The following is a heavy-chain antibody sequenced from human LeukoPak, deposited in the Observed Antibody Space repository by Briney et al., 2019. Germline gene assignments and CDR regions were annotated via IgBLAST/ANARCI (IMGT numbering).Heavy chain of an antibody. CDR2: IYYSGST. CDR1: GYSISSGYY. V-gene: IGHV4-38-2*02. CDR3: ARVRGSSGSYEYYHYMDV. J-gene: IGHJ6*03. D-gene: IGHD1-26*01. Sequence: SETLSLTCTVSGYSISSGYYWSWIRQPPGKGLEWIGYIYYSGSTNYNPSLKSRVTISVDTSKNQFSLKLSSVTAADTAVYYCARVRGSSGSYEYYHYMDVWGKGTTVTISS.